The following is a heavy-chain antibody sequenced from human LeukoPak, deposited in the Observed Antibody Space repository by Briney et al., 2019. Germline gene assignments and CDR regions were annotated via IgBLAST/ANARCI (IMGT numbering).Heavy chain of an antibody. D-gene: IGHD1-26*01. CDR2: ISYDGSNK. V-gene: IGHV3-30*03. J-gene: IGHJ4*02. Sequence: GGSLRLSCAASGFTFSSYGMHWVRQAPGKGLEWVAVISYDGSNKYYADSVKGRFTISRDNAKNSLYLQMNSLRAEDSAVYYCAREIPGGAVTLDYWGQGTLVTVSS. CDR3: AREIPGGAVTLDY. CDR1: GFTFSSYG.